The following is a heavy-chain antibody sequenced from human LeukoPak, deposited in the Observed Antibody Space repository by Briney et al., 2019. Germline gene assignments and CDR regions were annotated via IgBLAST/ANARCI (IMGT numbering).Heavy chain of an antibody. CDR2: IIPILGIA. D-gene: IGHD6-13*01. CDR1: GGTFSSYA. V-gene: IGHV1-69*04. Sequence: SVKVSCKASGGTFSSYAISWVRQAPGQGLEWMGRIIPILGIANYAQKFQGRVTITADKSTSTAYMELSSLRSEDTAVYYCARDQGDSSSWYDEPWAGENWFDPWGQGTLVTVSS. J-gene: IGHJ5*02. CDR3: ARDQGDSSSWYDEPWAGENWFDP.